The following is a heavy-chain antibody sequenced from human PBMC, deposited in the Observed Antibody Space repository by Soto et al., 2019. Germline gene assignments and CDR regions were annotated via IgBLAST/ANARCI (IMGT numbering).Heavy chain of an antibody. V-gene: IGHV2-5*02. CDR2: IYWDDDK. CDR1: GFSLSTSGVG. J-gene: IGHJ4*02. Sequence: QITLKESGPTLVKPTQTLTLTCTFSGFSLSTSGVGVGWIRQPPGKALEWLALIYWDDDKRYSPSLKSRLTXTXXTSKNQVVLTMTNMDPVDTATYYCAHCTAAEYFDYWGQGTLVTVSS. D-gene: IGHD6-13*01. CDR3: AHCTAAEYFDY.